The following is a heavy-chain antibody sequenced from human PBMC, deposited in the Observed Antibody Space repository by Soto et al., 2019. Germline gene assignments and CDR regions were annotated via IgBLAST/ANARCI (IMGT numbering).Heavy chain of an antibody. Sequence: SETLSLTCPFSGGSLNKHYWSLVRQPPGKGLEWIGYIYYSGSTNYNPSPKSRVTISVDTSKNQFSLKLSSVTAADTAVYYCARHSGSGWYYFDYWGQGTLVTVSS. CDR1: GGSLNKHY. D-gene: IGHD6-19*01. CDR2: IYYSGST. J-gene: IGHJ4*02. CDR3: ARHSGSGWYYFDY. V-gene: IGHV4-59*08.